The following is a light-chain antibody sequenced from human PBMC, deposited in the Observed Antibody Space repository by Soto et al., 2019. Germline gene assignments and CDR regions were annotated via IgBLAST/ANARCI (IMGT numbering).Light chain of an antibody. Sequence: QSVLTQPPSVSGAPGQRVTISCTGSSSNIGAGYAVHWYQQLPGTAPKLLIYGNSNRPSGVPDRFSGSKSGTSASLAITGLQAEDEADYYCQSYDSSLSVVFGGGIKVTVL. CDR2: GNS. CDR3: QSYDSSLSVV. CDR1: SSNIGAGYA. J-gene: IGLJ2*01. V-gene: IGLV1-40*01.